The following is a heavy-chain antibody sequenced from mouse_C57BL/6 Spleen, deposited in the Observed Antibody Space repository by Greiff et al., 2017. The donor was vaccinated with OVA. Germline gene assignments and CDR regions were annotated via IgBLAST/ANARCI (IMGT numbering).Heavy chain of an antibody. D-gene: IGHD1-1*01. J-gene: IGHJ2*01. CDR1: GYTFTSYW. CDR2: IHPNSGST. CDR3: ARSSTTVVATPFDY. Sequence: QVQLKQPGAELVKPGASVKLSCKASGYTFTSYWMHWVKQRPGQGLEWIGMIHPNSGSTNYNEKFKSKATLTVDKSSSTAYMQLSSLTSEDSAVYYCARSSTTVVATPFDYWGQGTTLTVSS. V-gene: IGHV1-64*01.